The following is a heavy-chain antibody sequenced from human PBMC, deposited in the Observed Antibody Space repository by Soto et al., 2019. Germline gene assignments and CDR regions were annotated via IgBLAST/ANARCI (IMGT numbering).Heavy chain of an antibody. CDR2: IYFSGST. J-gene: IGHJ6*02. CDR3: ARGDWPTQMDV. D-gene: IGHD2-21*01. Sequence: QVQLQESGPGLVKPSQTLSLTCTVSGGSISGGTYYWSWIRQPPGQGLEWIGYIYFSGSTYYNPSLKSRVIISVATSKNQCSLRLSSVTAADTAVYYCARGDWPTQMDVWGQGTTVTVSS. V-gene: IGHV4-31*03. CDR1: GGSISGGTYY.